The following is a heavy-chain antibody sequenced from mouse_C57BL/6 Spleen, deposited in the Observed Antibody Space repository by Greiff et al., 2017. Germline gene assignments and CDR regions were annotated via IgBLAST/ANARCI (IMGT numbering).Heavy chain of an antibody. CDR1: GFTFSDYY. D-gene: IGHD1-1*01. J-gene: IGHJ3*01. Sequence: EVMFVEPGGGLVQPGGSLKLSCAASGFTFSDYYMYWVRQTPEKRLEWVAYISNGGGSTYYPDTVKGRFTISRANATNTLYLQVSRLKSEDTAMYYCARPPYGSSYSWFAYWGQGTLVTVSA. CDR3: ARPPYGSSYSWFAY. CDR2: ISNGGGST. V-gene: IGHV5-12*01.